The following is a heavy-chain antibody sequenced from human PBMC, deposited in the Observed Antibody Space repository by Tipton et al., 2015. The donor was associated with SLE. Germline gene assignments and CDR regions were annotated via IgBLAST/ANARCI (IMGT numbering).Heavy chain of an antibody. J-gene: IGHJ6*02. CDR3: ARRMSNYYGMDV. Sequence: TLSLTCTVSGGSVNGHYWNWIRQAPGKGLEWVGHIYYSGSTNYNPSLKSRVTILVDTSKNQFSLKLNSVTAADTAVYYCARRMSNYYGMDVWGQGTTVTVSS. CDR2: IYYSGST. CDR1: GGSVNGHY. V-gene: IGHV4-59*02. D-gene: IGHD2-15*01.